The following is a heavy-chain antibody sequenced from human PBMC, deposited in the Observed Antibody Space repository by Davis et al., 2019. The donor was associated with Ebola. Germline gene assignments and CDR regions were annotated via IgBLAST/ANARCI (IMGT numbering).Heavy chain of an antibody. Sequence: HSQTLSLTCAISGDSVSNVAWNWIRQSPSRGLEWLGRTYYSSKWYNESALSVKSRITISADTAKNQLSLHLNSVTPEDTAVYYCARGWLRSAFDQWGQGTLVTVSS. J-gene: IGHJ4*02. CDR1: GDSVSNVA. V-gene: IGHV6-1*01. CDR2: TYYSSKWYN. CDR3: ARGWLRSAFDQ. D-gene: IGHD5-12*01.